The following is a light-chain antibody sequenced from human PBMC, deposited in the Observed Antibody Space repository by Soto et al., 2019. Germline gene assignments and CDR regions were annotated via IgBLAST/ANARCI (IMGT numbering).Light chain of an antibody. J-gene: IGKJ1*01. V-gene: IGKV2-30*01. CDR2: RVS. Sequence: DVVMTHSPLSLPVTLGQPASISCRSSQSLVYSDGNTYLNWFQQRPGQSPRRLIYRVSNRDSGVPERVSSSESGTDFKMNISMVEDEDVGVYYCLQATHWPWTFGQATKVPIK. CDR1: QSLVYSDGNTY. CDR3: LQATHWPWT.